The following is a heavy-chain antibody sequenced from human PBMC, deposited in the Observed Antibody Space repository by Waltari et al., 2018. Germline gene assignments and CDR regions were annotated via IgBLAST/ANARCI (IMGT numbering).Heavy chain of an antibody. CDR3: AREIRGAPAAFDI. Sequence: EVQLVESGGGLVKPGGSLRLSCAASGFTFSSYSMNWVRQAPGKGLERVATISSSSSYIYYADSVKVRFTITRDNATNSLYLQMSSLGAEDTSVYSCAREIRGAPAAFDIWGQGTMVTVSS. D-gene: IGHD1-26*01. CDR2: ISSSSSYI. CDR1: GFTFSSYS. J-gene: IGHJ3*02. V-gene: IGHV3-21*01.